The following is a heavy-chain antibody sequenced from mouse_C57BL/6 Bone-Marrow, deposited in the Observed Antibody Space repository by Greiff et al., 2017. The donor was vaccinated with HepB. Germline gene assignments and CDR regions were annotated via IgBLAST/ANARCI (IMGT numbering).Heavy chain of an antibody. CDR1: GYTFTSYT. CDR3: AGYLLYYYGSSYRYFDV. Sequence: VQLQQSGAELARPGASVKMSCKASGYTFTSYTMHWVKQRPGQGLEWIGYINPSSGYTKYNQKFKDKATLTADKSSSTAYMQLSSLTSADSAVYYCAGYLLYYYGSSYRYFDVWGTGTTVTVSS. D-gene: IGHD1-1*01. J-gene: IGHJ1*03. CDR2: INPSSGYT. V-gene: IGHV1-4*01.